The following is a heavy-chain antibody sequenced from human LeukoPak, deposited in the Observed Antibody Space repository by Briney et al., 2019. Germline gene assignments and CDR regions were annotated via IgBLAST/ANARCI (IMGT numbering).Heavy chain of an antibody. V-gene: IGHV3-23*01. D-gene: IGHD6-19*01. CDR2: ITSSSGTT. J-gene: IGHJ4*02. CDR3: AKGKTGAGTGGHNFDY. CDR1: GITFSSYA. Sequence: GGSLRLSCAASGITFSSYAMSWVRQAPGKGLEWVSAITSSSGTTYDADSVKGRFTISRDNSKDTLYLQMNSLGVEDTAIYYCAKGKTGAGTGGHNFDYWGQGTLVTISS.